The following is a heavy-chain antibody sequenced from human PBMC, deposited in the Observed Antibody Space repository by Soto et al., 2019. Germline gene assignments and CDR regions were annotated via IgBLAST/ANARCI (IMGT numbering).Heavy chain of an antibody. V-gene: IGHV4-59*01. CDR2: IYYSGST. CDR1: GGSISSYS. Sequence: QVQLQESGPGLVKPSETLSLTCTISGGSISSYSWSWIRQPPGKGLEWIGYIYYSGSTNYSPSLKSRVTLSADTSKDQFSLKLSSVTAADTAVYYCARDTMKSFDLWGRGTLVTVSS. CDR3: ARDTMKSFDL. D-gene: IGHD3-22*01. J-gene: IGHJ2*01.